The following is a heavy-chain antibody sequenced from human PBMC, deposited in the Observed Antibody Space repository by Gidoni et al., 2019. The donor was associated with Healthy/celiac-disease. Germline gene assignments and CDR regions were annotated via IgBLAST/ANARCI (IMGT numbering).Heavy chain of an antibody. Sequence: QVQLVESGGGVVQPGRSPGLPCPSSLFTFRSYAMHWVCQAPAKGLRWVAVISYDGSNKYYADSVKGRFTISRDNSKNTLYLQMNSLRAEDTAVYYCARDGDIVVVPAALDYWGQGTLVTVSS. CDR3: ARDGDIVVVPAALDY. CDR2: ISYDGSNK. J-gene: IGHJ4*02. CDR1: LFTFRSYA. V-gene: IGHV3-30-3*01. D-gene: IGHD2-2*01.